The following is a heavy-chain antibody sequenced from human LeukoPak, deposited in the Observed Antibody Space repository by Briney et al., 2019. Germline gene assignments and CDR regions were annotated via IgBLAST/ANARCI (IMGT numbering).Heavy chain of an antibody. D-gene: IGHD3-9*01. V-gene: IGHV3-23*01. CDR3: AKVAAYYDILTGPVVY. Sequence: PGGSLRLSCAASGFTFSSYAMSWVRQAPGKGLEWVSAISGSGGSTYYADSVKGRFTISRDNSKNTLYLQMNSLRAEDTAVYYCAKVAAYYDILTGPVVYWGQGTLVTVSS. CDR1: GFTFSSYA. CDR2: ISGSGGST. J-gene: IGHJ4*02.